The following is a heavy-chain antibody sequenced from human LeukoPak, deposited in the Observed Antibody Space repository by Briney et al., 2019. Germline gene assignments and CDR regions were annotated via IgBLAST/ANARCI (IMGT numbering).Heavy chain of an antibody. J-gene: IGHJ3*02. V-gene: IGHV4-59*01. CDR2: IYYIGRP. CDR3: ARLYSSSWTHGFDI. CDR1: GASISSYY. Sequence: PSETLSLTCTVSGASISSYYWSWIRQPPGKGLEWMGYIYYIGRPNYNPSLKRRVTISLDTSKNQFSLKLNSVTAADTALYYCARLYSSSWTHGFDIWGQGTMVTVSS. D-gene: IGHD6-13*01.